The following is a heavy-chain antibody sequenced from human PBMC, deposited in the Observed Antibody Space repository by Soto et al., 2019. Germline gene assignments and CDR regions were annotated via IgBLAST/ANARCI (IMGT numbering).Heavy chain of an antibody. CDR2: ISYDGSNK. CDR1: GFAFSSYG. Sequence: GGSLRLSCAASGFAFSSYGMHWVRQAPGKGLEWVAVISYDGSNKYYADSVKGRFTISRDNSKNTLYLQMNSLRAEDTAVYYCAKDPLSHYYDSSGYGFAELYFDYWGQGTLVTVSS. J-gene: IGHJ4*02. CDR3: AKDPLSHYYDSSGYGFAELYFDY. V-gene: IGHV3-30*18. D-gene: IGHD3-22*01.